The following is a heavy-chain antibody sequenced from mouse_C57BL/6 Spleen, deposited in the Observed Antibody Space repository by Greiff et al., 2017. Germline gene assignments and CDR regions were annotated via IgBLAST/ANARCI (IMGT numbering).Heavy chain of an antibody. CDR2: IWRGGST. J-gene: IGHJ4*01. Sequence: VQVVESGPGLVQPSQSLSITCTVSGFSLTSYGVHWVRQSPGKGLEWLGVIWRGGSTDYNAAFMSRLSITKDNSKSQFFFKMNSLQADDTAIYYCSNNGRWLLDYYAMYCWGQGTSVTVSS. D-gene: IGHD2-3*01. CDR3: SNNGRWLLDYYAMYC. V-gene: IGHV2-5*01. CDR1: GFSLTSYG.